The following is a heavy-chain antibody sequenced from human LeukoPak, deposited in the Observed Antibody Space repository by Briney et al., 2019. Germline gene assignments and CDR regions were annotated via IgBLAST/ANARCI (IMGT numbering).Heavy chain of an antibody. J-gene: IGHJ3*01. D-gene: IGHD4-17*01. V-gene: IGHV3-30*02. CDR3: AKYSAIGIDDYGDYGAFYV. CDR1: RFTFSSYG. Sequence: GGSLRLSCAASRFTFSSYGMHWVRQAPGKGQEWVAVIWYDGSNKYYADSVKGRFTISRDNSKNTLYLQMNSLRAEDTTVYSCAKYSAIGIDDYGDYGAFYVWGQVAMVTVSS. CDR2: IWYDGSNK.